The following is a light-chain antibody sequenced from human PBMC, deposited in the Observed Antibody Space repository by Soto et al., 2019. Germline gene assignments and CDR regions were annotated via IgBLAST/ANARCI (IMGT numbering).Light chain of an antibody. CDR2: KAS. J-gene: IGKJ4*01. CDR1: QSISSG. CDR3: QQYDSYPLT. Sequence: DIQMTQSPSTLSASVGDRVTITCRASQSISSGLAWYQHKPGKAPNLLIYKASSLESGVPSRFSGSGSGTEFTLTVSSLQPDDLATDYCQQYDSYPLTFGGGTKVEIK. V-gene: IGKV1-5*03.